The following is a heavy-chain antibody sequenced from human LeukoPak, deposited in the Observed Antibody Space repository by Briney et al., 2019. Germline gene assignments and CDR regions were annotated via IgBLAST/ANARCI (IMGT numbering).Heavy chain of an antibody. Sequence: GGSLRLSCAASGFTFNTYGMSWVRQAPGKGLEWVSSISSSGGTTYYADSVKGRFTISRDNSKDMVYLQMKSLRADDTAVYYCAKGRPRADCSSTSCPRDYWGQGTLVTVSS. V-gene: IGHV3-23*01. D-gene: IGHD2-2*01. CDR1: GFTFNTYG. CDR3: AKGRPRADCSSTSCPRDY. J-gene: IGHJ4*02. CDR2: ISSSGGTT.